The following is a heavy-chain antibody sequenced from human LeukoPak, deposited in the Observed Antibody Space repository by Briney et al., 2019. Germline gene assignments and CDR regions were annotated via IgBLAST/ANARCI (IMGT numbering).Heavy chain of an antibody. J-gene: IGHJ4*02. D-gene: IGHD6-19*01. CDR2: ISYDGSNK. CDR1: GFTFRSYA. V-gene: IGHV3-30-3*01. CDR3: ATRIAVAGGLDY. Sequence: GVSLRLSCAASGFTFRSYAMHWVRQAPGKGLEWVAVISYDGSNKHYADSVKGRFTISRDNSKTTLYLQMNSLRAEDTAVYYCATRIAVAGGLDYWGQGTQVTVSS.